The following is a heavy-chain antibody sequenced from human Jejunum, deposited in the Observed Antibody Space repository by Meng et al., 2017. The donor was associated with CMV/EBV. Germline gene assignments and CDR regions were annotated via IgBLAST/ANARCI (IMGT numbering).Heavy chain of an antibody. CDR2: ISYKGDNK. J-gene: IGHJ4*02. D-gene: IGHD3-10*01. Sequence: QEQRVGSGGGVVQPGGSLRLSCTPSGFTFSDYGMHWIRQAPGKGLEWVAFISYKGDNKYYADSVRGRFTISRDNSKNTLDLQMNSLRTEDTAVYYCTKDQVLLWGQGTLVTVSS. CDR3: TKDQVLL. V-gene: IGHV3-30*02. CDR1: GFTFSDYG.